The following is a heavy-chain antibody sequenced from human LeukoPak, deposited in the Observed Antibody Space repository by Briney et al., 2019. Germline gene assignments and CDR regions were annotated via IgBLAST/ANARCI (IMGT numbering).Heavy chain of an antibody. CDR3: ATGSSGGLSYFDY. CDR2: IYYSGST. V-gene: IGHV4-59*01. CDR1: GGSISSYY. Sequence: SETLSLTCTVSGGSISSYYWSCIRQPPGKGLEWIADIYYSGSTNYNPSLKSRVTISLDTSKNQVPLKLSSVTAAVTAVYYCATGSSGGLSYFDYWGQGTLVTVSS. D-gene: IGHD6-6*01. J-gene: IGHJ4*02.